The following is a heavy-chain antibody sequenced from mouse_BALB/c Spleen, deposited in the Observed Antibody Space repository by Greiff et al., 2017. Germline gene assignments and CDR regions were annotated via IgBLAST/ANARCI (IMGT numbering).Heavy chain of an antibody. Sequence: EVKLVESGGGLVQPGGSRKLSCAASGFTFSSFGMHWVRQAPEKGLEWVAYISSGSSTIYYADTVKGRFTISRDNPKNTLFLQMTSLRSEDTAMYYCARGLTGTYYFDYWGQGTTLTVSS. J-gene: IGHJ2*01. D-gene: IGHD4-1*01. CDR2: ISSGSSTI. CDR3: ARGLTGTYYFDY. CDR1: GFTFSSFG. V-gene: IGHV5-17*02.